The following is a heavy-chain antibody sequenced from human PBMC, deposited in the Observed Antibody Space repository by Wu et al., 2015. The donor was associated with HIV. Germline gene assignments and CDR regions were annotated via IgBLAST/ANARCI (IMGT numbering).Heavy chain of an antibody. V-gene: IGHV1-8*01. CDR1: GYTFTDYD. J-gene: IGHJ4*02. Sequence: QVQLVQSGAEVKKPGASVKVSCKASGYTFTDYDISWLRQAPGQGLEWLAWINPNSGSTGYAPKFQGGVILARNTSTRVAFLEVNNLRVDDSAVYYCVRRELPFYFKSWGQGTRVTVSS. CDR3: VRRELPFYFKS. D-gene: IGHD2-15*01. CDR2: INPNSGST.